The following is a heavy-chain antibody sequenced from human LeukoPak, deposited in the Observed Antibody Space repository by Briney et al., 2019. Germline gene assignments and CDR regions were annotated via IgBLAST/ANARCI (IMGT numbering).Heavy chain of an antibody. CDR2: IYSGGST. D-gene: IGHD6-13*01. CDR3: ASHSSSWYGFDY. CDR1: GFTVSSNH. J-gene: IGHJ4*02. Sequence: GGSLRLSCAASGFTVSSNHMSWVRQAPGKGLEWVSVIYSGGSTYYADSVKGRFTISRDNSKNTLYLQMNSLRAEDTAVYYCASHSSSWYGFDYWGQGTLVTVST. V-gene: IGHV3-53*01.